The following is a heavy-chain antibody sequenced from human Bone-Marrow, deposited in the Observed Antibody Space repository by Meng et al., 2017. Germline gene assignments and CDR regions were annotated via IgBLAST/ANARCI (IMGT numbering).Heavy chain of an antibody. CDR2: INHSGST. J-gene: IGHJ4*02. Sequence: QVQLQQWVAGLLKPSGALSLPFVGSGGSFRDYYWSWIRQPPGKGLEWIGEINHSGSTNYNPSLESRATISVDTSQNNLSLKLSSVTAADSAVYYCARGPTTMAHDFDYWGQGTLVTVSS. CDR3: ARGPTTMAHDFDY. D-gene: IGHD4-11*01. CDR1: GGSFRDYY. V-gene: IGHV4-34*01.